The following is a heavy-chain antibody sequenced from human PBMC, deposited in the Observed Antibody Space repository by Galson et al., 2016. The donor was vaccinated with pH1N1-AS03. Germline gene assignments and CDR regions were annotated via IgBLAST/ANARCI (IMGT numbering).Heavy chain of an antibody. CDR2: INYVGTS. D-gene: IGHD3-16*01. CDR3: ARVDLGSGFDF. J-gene: IGHJ4*02. V-gene: IGHV4-34*01. Sequence: IRQPPGRGLEWIGQINYVGTSDYNPSLSSRVSFSVDTSNNRFSLNLTSVTAADTAVYYCARVDLGSGFDFWGQGALVSVST.